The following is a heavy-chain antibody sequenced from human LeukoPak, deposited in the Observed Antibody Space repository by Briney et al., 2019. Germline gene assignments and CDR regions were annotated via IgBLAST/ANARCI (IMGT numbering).Heavy chain of an antibody. V-gene: IGHV4-59*08. J-gene: IGHJ4*02. D-gene: IGHD2-2*01. CDR3: AQTTCWPGFEF. CDR2: IYNGRNT. CDR1: GASTSDKY. Sequence: SETLSLTCSASGASTSDKYWSWIRQSPGRTLEWIGHIYNGRNTKYNPSLTSRVTISVDTSKNQFSLSLTSVTAADTAMYYCAQTTCWPGFEFWGPGALVTVSS.